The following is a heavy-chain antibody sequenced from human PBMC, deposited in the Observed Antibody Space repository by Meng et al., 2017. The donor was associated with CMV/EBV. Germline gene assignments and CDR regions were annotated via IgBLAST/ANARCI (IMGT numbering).Heavy chain of an antibody. J-gene: IGHJ6*02. V-gene: IGHV3-21*01. CDR2: ISSSSSYI. Sequence: GESLKISCAASGFTLSSYSMNWVRQAPGKGLEWVSSISSSSSYIYYADSVKGRFTISRDNAKNSLYLQMNSLRAEDTAVYYCARPIYSGSYWGFDYGMDVWGQGTTVTVSS. CDR3: ARPIYSGSYWGFDYGMDV. D-gene: IGHD1-26*01. CDR1: GFTLSSYS.